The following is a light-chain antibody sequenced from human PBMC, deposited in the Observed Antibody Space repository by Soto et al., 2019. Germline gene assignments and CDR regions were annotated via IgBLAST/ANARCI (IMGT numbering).Light chain of an antibody. CDR1: ESVGSSY. J-gene: IGKJ5*01. CDR2: DAS. V-gene: IGKV3D-7*01. Sequence: EIALTQSPDTLSLSPVERATLSCRASESVGSSYVAWYQKKPGQAPRLLIYDASNTATGIPARFSGSGSGTDFTLTISSLEPEDFATYYCQQYYSYQITFGQGTRLEI. CDR3: QQYYSYQIT.